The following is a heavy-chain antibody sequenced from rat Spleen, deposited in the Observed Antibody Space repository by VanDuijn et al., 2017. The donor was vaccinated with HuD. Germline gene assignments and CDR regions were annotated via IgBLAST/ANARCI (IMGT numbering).Heavy chain of an antibody. D-gene: IGHD3-4*01. J-gene: IGHJ4*01. Sequence: EVQLVESGGGLVQPGRSLKLSCAASGFTFSNYDMAWVRQAPTKGLEWVASISPSGGSTYYRDSVKGRFTVSRDNAKSTLYLQMDSLRSEDTATYYCARHMANPYYVMDAWGQGASVTVSS. CDR3: ARHMANPYYVMDA. CDR1: GFTFSNYD. CDR2: ISPSGGST. V-gene: IGHV5-25*01.